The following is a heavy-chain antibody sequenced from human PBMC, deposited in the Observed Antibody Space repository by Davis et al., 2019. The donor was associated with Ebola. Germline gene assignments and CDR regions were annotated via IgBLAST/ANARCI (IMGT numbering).Heavy chain of an antibody. CDR1: GYTFTAYY. Sequence: ASVKVSCKASGYTFTAYYMHWVRQAPGQGLEWMGIMNPSGGSTRYAQVFQGRVTMTRDTSTSTVYMELSSLKSEDTAMYYCAREANGFNYYQDYWGQGTLVTVSS. CDR2: MNPSGGST. D-gene: IGHD5-24*01. V-gene: IGHV1-46*01. CDR3: AREANGFNYYQDY. J-gene: IGHJ4*02.